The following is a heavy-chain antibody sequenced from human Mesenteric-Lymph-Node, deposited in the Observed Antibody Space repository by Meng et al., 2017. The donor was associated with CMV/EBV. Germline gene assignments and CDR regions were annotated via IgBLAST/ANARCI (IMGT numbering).Heavy chain of an antibody. J-gene: IGHJ6*02. CDR2: INPSGGST. D-gene: IGHD3-16*01. CDR1: GYMFTNFY. CDR3: ARGPDYEV. V-gene: IGHV1-46*01. Sequence: ASVKVSCKASGYMFTNFYMHWVRQAPGQGPEWMGMINPSGGSTRYAQKFQGRVTVTRDTSTSTVYMELSSLRSEDTAVYYCARGPDYEVWGQGTTVTVSS.